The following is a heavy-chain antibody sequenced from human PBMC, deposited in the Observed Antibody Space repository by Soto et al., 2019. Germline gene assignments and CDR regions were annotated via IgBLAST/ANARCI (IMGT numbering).Heavy chain of an antibody. CDR2: IYHSGST. V-gene: IGHV4-38-2*01. D-gene: IGHD2-2*02. J-gene: IGHJ6*02. CDR3: ARVAPAAIPTYYYYGMDV. CDR1: GYSISSGYY. Sequence: SETLSLTCAVSGYSISSGYYWGWIRQPPGKGLEWIGSIYHSGSTYYNPSLKSRVTISVDTSKNQFSLKLSSVTAADTAVYYCARVAPAAIPTYYYYGMDVWGQGTTVTVSS.